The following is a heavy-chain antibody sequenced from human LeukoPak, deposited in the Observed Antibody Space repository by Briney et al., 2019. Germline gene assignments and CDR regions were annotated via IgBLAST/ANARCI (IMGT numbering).Heavy chain of an antibody. Sequence: SETLSLTCTVSGGSICSGDYYWSWIRQPPGKGLEWIGYIYYSGSTYYNPSLKSRVTISVDTSKNQFSLKLSSVTAADTAVYYCAREAGLRLGELSFDYWGQGTLVTVSS. CDR3: AREAGLRLGELSFDY. CDR2: IYYSGST. CDR1: GGSICSGDYY. D-gene: IGHD3-16*02. J-gene: IGHJ4*02. V-gene: IGHV4-30-4*01.